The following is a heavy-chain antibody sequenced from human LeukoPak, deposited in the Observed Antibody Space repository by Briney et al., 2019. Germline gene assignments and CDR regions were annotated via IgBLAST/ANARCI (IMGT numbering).Heavy chain of an antibody. CDR1: GFTFSSCA. CDR2: IYSGGST. D-gene: IGHD4-17*01. CDR3: ARVTDYGDYSFDY. V-gene: IGHV3-66*01. Sequence: GGSLRLSCAASGFTFSSCAMSWVRQAPGKGLEWVSVIYSGGSTYYADSVKGRFTISRDNSKNTLYLQMSSLRAEDTAVYYCARVTDYGDYSFDYWGQGTLVTVSS. J-gene: IGHJ4*02.